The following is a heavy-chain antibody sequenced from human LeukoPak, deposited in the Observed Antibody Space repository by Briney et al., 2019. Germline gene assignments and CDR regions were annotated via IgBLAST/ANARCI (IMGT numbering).Heavy chain of an antibody. V-gene: IGHV3-23*01. CDR1: GFIFSSYA. CDR2: IIGSGSST. Sequence: PGGSLRLSCADSGFIFSSYAMSWVGQAPGKGLEWVSAIIGSGSSTYYADSVKGRFTISRDNSKNTLFLQMNSLIDECTAVYYCARAGAQQLVLDLWGQGTLVTVSS. D-gene: IGHD6-13*01. J-gene: IGHJ4*02. CDR3: ARAGAQQLVLDL.